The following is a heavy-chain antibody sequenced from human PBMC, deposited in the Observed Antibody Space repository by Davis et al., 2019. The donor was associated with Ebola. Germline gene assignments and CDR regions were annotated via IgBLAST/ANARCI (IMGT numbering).Heavy chain of an antibody. CDR1: GGSISSSSYY. D-gene: IGHD3-3*01. CDR2: MNDRGST. Sequence: SETLSLTCTVSGGSISSSSYYWGWIRQSPGKGLEWTTEMNDRGSTNNNPSLKSRVTISVDKSKNQIFLTLTSVTVADTARYYCARRVRSSSDLDSWGQGILVTVS. J-gene: IGHJ4*02. CDR3: ARRVRSSSDLDS. V-gene: IGHV4-61*05.